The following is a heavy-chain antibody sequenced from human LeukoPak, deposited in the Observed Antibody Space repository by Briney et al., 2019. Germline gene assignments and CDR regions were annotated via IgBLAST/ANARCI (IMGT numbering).Heavy chain of an antibody. CDR1: GFTFSTYT. J-gene: IGHJ4*02. D-gene: IGHD4-23*01. V-gene: IGHV3-21*01. Sequence: GGSLRLSYAASGFTFSTYTMNWVRQAPGKGLEWVSSISSSSSYVYYTDSAKGRFTISRDNAKNSLYLQMNSLRAEDTAVYYCARVKGGYYAGNSLVDYWGQGTLVTVSS. CDR2: ISSSSSYV. CDR3: ARVKGGYYAGNSLVDY.